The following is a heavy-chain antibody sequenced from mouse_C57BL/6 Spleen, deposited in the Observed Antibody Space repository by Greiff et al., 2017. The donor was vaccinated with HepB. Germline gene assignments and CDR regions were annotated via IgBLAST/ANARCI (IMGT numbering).Heavy chain of an antibody. J-gene: IGHJ1*03. CDR2: ISYDGSN. V-gene: IGHV3-6*01. Sequence: ESGPGLVKPSQSLSLTCSVTGYSITSGYYWNWIRQFPGNKLEWMGYISYDGSNNYNPSLKNRISITRDTSKNQFFLKLNSVTTEDTATYYCARDGYYDYGHWYFDVWGTGTTVTVSS. CDR3: ARDGYYDYGHWYFDV. CDR1: GYSITSGYY. D-gene: IGHD2-4*01.